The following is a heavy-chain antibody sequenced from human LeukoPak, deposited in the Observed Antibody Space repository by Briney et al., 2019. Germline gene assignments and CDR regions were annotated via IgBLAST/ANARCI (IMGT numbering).Heavy chain of an antibody. CDR1: GGSFSGYY. Sequence: SETLSLTCAVYGGSFSGYYWSWIRQPPGKGLEWIGEINHSGSTNYNPSLKSRVTISVDTSKNQFSLKLSSVTAADTAVYYCARDDFWSGYSDYWGQGTLVTVSS. J-gene: IGHJ4*02. CDR2: INHSGST. V-gene: IGHV4-34*01. CDR3: ARDDFWSGYSDY. D-gene: IGHD3-3*01.